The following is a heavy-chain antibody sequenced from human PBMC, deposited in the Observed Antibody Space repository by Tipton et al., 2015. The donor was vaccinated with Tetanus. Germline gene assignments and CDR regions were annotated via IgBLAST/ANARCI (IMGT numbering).Heavy chain of an antibody. CDR2: AYYSGST. D-gene: IGHD3-9*01. V-gene: IGHV4-39*01. J-gene: IGHJ4*02. Sequence: TLSLTCSVSGGAFRRENFYWSWIRQPPGKGLEWIGSAYYSGSTYYNPSLKSRVTISVDTSKNQFSLELSSVTAADTAVYYCARHSSLKALNYWGQGTLVTASS. CDR1: GGAFRRENFY. CDR3: ARHSSLKALNY.